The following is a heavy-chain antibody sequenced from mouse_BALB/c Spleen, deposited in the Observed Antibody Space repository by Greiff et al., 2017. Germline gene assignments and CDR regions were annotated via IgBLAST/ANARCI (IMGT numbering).Heavy chain of an antibody. V-gene: IGHV1-87*01. Sequence: QVQLQQSGAELARPGASVKLSCKASGYTFTSYWMQWVKQRPGQGLEWIGAIYPGDGDTRYTQKFKGKATLTADKSSSTAYMQLSSLASEDSAVYYCARRATATSAMDYWGQGTSVTVSS. CDR1: GYTFTSYW. CDR2: IYPGDGDT. J-gene: IGHJ4*01. D-gene: IGHD1-2*01. CDR3: ARRATATSAMDY.